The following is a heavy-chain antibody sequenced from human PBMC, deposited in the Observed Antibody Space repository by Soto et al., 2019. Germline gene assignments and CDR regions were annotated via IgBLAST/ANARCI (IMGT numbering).Heavy chain of an antibody. V-gene: IGHV3-30*18. D-gene: IGHD5-12*01. CDR1: GFTFNDFG. CDR2: ITHDGENK. CDR3: AKLEGRLRFSSPFDS. Sequence: QVQLVASGGGVVQPGKSLKLSCVASGFTFNDFGMHWVRQAPGKGLEWVAQITHDGENKLHADSVEGRFTISRDNYKNTLYLQMDDLRTENTALYYCAKLEGRLRFSSPFDSWGQGTQVTVSS. J-gene: IGHJ4*02.